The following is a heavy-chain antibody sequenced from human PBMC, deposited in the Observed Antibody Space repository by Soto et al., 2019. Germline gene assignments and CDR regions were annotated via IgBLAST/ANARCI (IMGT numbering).Heavy chain of an antibody. CDR1: GGSFSGYY. J-gene: IGHJ4*02. Sequence: QVQLQQWGAGLLKPSETLSLTCAVYGGSFSGYYWSWIRQPPGKGLEWIGEINHSGSTNYNPSLKSRVTISVDTSKNQFSLKLSSVTAADTAVYYCARVIVVAKNGFDYWGQETLVTVSS. CDR3: ARVIVVAKNGFDY. V-gene: IGHV4-34*01. CDR2: INHSGST. D-gene: IGHD2-15*01.